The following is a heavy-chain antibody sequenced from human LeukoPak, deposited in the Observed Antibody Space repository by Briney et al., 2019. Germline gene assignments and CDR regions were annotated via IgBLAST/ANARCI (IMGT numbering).Heavy chain of an antibody. CDR2: IADDGKDK. D-gene: IGHD6-25*01. CDR3: ARDRHIAAAGYYFGY. J-gene: IGHJ4*02. V-gene: IGHV3-30*04. CDR1: GFTFSTYP. Sequence: QPGRSLRLSCAASGFTFSTYPMHWVRQAPGKGLEWVAVIADDGKDKHYVESVEGRFTISRDNSKNTLYLQMNSLRVEDTAVYYCARDRHIAAAGYYFGYWGQGTLVTVSS.